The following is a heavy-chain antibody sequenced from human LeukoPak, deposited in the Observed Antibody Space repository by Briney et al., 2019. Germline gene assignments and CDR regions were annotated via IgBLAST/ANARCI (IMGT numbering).Heavy chain of an antibody. CDR1: GGSISSSRYY. CDR2: LYYSGNT. Sequence: SETLSLTCTVSGGSISSSRYYGGWIRQPPGKGLEWIGSLYYSGNTYYNPSLKSRVTISVDTSKNQFSLKLSSVTAADTAVYYCARLGASGWRYWGQGTLVTVSS. V-gene: IGHV4-39*01. J-gene: IGHJ4*02. D-gene: IGHD6-19*01. CDR3: ARLGASGWRY.